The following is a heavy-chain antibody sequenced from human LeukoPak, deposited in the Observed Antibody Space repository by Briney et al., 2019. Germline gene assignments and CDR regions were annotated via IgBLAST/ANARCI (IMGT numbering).Heavy chain of an antibody. Sequence: PGGSLRLSCGVSGLTFSDARLTWVRQGPGKGLEWVGLIRSKVDGGTADYATTVKGRFTISRDDSKNMLYLQMNGLKTEDTAIYYCTKDLPFTAGGVIVHWGQGALVTVSS. CDR3: TKDLPFTAGGVIVH. V-gene: IGHV3-15*01. J-gene: IGHJ5*02. D-gene: IGHD3-16*01. CDR1: GLTFSDAR. CDR2: IRSKVDGGTA.